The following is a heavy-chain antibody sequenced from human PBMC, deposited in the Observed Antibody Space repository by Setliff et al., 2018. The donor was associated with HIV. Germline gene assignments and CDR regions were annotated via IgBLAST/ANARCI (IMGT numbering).Heavy chain of an antibody. Sequence: SETLSLTCTVSGYSISSDYWWGWIRQPPGKGLEWIGSIYHSGNTYYNPSLKSRVIISLDMSKNQFSLKLTSVTAADTAVFYCARSVMTTTNYFDYWGPGTLVTVSS. CDR2: IYHSGNT. D-gene: IGHD4-4*01. CDR1: GYSISSDYW. CDR3: ARSVMTTTNYFDY. J-gene: IGHJ4*02. V-gene: IGHV4-38-2*02.